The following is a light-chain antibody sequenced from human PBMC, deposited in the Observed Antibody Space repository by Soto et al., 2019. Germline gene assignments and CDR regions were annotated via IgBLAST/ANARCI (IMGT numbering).Light chain of an antibody. J-gene: IGLJ3*02. Sequence: QSALTQPASVSGSPGQSITISCYGTSSDVGSYDLVSWYQQHPDKAPQLLIYEVRKRPSGVSGRFSGSKSDDTASLTISGLQAEDEADYYCCSYAGSSTLVFGGGTKLTVL. CDR3: CSYAGSSTLV. CDR1: SSDVGSYDL. CDR2: EVR. V-gene: IGLV2-23*02.